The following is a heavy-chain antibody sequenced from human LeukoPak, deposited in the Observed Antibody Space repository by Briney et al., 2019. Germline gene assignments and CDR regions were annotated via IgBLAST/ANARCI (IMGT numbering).Heavy chain of an antibody. CDR3: ATARWLRLSSLDY. Sequence: ASVKVSCKASGYSFTSYGVSWVRQAPGQGLEWMGWISAYNGDTNYAQKFQGRVTMTEDTSTDTAYMELSSLRSEDTAVYYCATARWLRLSSLDYWGQGTLVTVSS. CDR2: ISAYNGDT. CDR1: GYSFTSYG. D-gene: IGHD5-12*01. V-gene: IGHV1-18*01. J-gene: IGHJ4*02.